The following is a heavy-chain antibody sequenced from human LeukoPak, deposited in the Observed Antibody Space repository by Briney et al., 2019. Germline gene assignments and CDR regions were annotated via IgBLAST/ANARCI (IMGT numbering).Heavy chain of an antibody. V-gene: IGHV4-39*07. J-gene: IGHJ1*01. D-gene: IGHD6-13*01. CDR1: GGSISSSSYY. CDR3: ARIMGSYSSSWYKAEYFQH. CDR2: IYYSGSI. Sequence: SETLSLTCTVSGGSISSSSYYWGWIRQPPGKGLEWIGSIYYSGSIYYNPSLKSRVTISIDTSKNQFSLKLSSVTAADTAVYRCARIMGSYSSSWYKAEYFQHWGQGTLVTVSS.